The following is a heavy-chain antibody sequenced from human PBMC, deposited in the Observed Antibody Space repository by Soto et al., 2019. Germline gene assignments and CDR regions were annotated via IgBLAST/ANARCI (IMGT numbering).Heavy chain of an antibody. D-gene: IGHD4-17*01. CDR3: ARGSYGDQPFDY. CDR2: IYYSGST. V-gene: IGHV4-59*01. CDR1: GGSISSYY. J-gene: IGHJ4*02. Sequence: QVQLQESGPGLVKPSETLSLTCTVSGGSISSYYWSWIRQPPGKGLEWIGYIYYSGSTNYNPSLQSGXXLXVXXSKNQFSLKLSSVTAADTAVYYCARGSYGDQPFDYWGQGTLVTVSS.